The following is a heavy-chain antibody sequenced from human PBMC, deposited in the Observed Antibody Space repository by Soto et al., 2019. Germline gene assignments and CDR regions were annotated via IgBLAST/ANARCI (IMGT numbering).Heavy chain of an antibody. D-gene: IGHD4-17*01. J-gene: IGHJ3*02. V-gene: IGHV4-59*01. CDR3: ARDPDYGDYGGEAFDI. CDR1: GGSISSYY. Sequence: QVQLQESGPGLVKPSETLSLTCTVSGGSISSYYWSWIRQSPGKGLEWIGYIYYSGSTNYNPSRKSRVTISVDTSKNQFSLKLSSVTAADTAVYYCARDPDYGDYGGEAFDIWGQGTMVTVSS. CDR2: IYYSGST.